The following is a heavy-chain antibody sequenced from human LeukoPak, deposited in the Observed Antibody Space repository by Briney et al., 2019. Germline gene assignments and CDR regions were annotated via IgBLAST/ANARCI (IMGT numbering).Heavy chain of an antibody. D-gene: IGHD3-22*01. J-gene: IGHJ5*02. Sequence: GGSLRLSCAASGFTFSSYGMHWVRQAPGKGLEWVAFIRYDGNNKYYADSVKGRFTISRDSSKNTLYLQMNSLRAEDTAVYYCAKGPFHSSGYYYGGWFDPWGQGTLVTVSS. CDR3: AKGPFHSSGYYYGGWFDP. V-gene: IGHV3-30*02. CDR2: IRYDGNNK. CDR1: GFTFSSYG.